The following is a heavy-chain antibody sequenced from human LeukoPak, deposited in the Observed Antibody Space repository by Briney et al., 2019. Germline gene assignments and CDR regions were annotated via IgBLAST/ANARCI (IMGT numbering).Heavy chain of an antibody. CDR1: GFTFSSYE. CDR3: AELGITMIGGV. Sequence: GSLRLSCAASGFTFSSYEMNWVRQAPRKGLELVSYISSSCSTIYYADPVKGRFTITRENAKNSLYLQMNSLRAEDTAVYYCAELGITMIGGVWGKGATVTISS. J-gene: IGHJ6*04. CDR2: ISSSCSTI. V-gene: IGHV3-48*03. D-gene: IGHD3-10*02.